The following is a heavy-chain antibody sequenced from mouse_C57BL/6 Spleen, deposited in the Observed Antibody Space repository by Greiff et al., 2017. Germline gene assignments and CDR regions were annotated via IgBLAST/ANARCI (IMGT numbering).Heavy chain of an antibody. CDR1: GYTFTSYW. J-gene: IGHJ4*01. CDR3: ARRDYDDYYAMDY. CDR2: INPSSGYT. D-gene: IGHD2-4*01. Sequence: VKLMESGAELAKPGASVKLSCKASGYTFTSYWMHWVKQRPGKGLEWIGYINPSSGYTTYNQKFKDKATLTADKSSSTAYMQLSSLTYEDSAVYYCARRDYDDYYAMDYWGQGTSVTVSS. V-gene: IGHV1-7*01.